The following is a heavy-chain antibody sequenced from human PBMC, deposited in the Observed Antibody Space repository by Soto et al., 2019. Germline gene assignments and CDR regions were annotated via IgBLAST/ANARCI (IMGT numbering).Heavy chain of an antibody. V-gene: IGHV1-69*01. D-gene: IGHD6-13*01. Sequence: QVQLVQSGAEVKKPGSSVKVSCKASGGTFSSYAISWVRQAPGQGLEWMGGIIPIFGTANYAQKFQGRVTITADESTSTAYMERSSLRSEDTAVYYCARGEGAAAGTGTPLDYWGQGTLVTVSS. CDR3: ARGEGAAAGTGTPLDY. CDR2: IIPIFGTA. J-gene: IGHJ4*02. CDR1: GGTFSSYA.